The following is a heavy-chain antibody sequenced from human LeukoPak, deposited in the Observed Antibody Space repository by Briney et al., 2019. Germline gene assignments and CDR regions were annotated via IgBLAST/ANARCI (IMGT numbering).Heavy chain of an antibody. Sequence: SETLSLTCAVYGGSFSAYYWSWIRQPPGKGLEWIGEINHSGSTNYNPSLESRVTMSVDTSKNQFSLNLSSVTAADTAVYYCASRFKLGGIDYWGQGTLVTVSS. D-gene: IGHD7-27*01. CDR2: INHSGST. J-gene: IGHJ4*02. V-gene: IGHV4-34*01. CDR3: ASRFKLGGIDY. CDR1: GGSFSAYY.